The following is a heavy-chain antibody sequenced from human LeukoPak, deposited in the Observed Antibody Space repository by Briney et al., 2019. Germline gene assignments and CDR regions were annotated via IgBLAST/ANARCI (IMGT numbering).Heavy chain of an antibody. CDR1: GYNFNNYG. V-gene: IGHV1-18*01. D-gene: IGHD1-26*01. J-gene: IGHJ6*02. CDR3: ARGSYPYSHGMDV. Sequence: GASVKVSCKASGYNFNNYGVSWVRQAPGQGLEWIGWISAKTGNTNYAQKVQGRVTMTTDTSTTTAYMELRSLGSDDTAVYYCARGSYPYSHGMDVWGQGTTVTVSS. CDR2: ISAKTGNT.